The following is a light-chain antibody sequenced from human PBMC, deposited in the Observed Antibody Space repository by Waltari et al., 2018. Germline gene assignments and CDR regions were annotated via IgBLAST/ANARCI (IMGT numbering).Light chain of an antibody. J-gene: IGKJ4*01. CDR1: QSVSTY. V-gene: IGKV3-11*01. CDR3: QHRFNWPLT. Sequence: EIVLTQSPATLSLSPGDGATRACRASQSVSTYLAWYQEKPGQAPRLLIYDAPNRATGIPARFSGSGSGTDFTLTISGLEPEDSAVYYCQHRFNWPLTFGGGTKVEIK. CDR2: DAP.